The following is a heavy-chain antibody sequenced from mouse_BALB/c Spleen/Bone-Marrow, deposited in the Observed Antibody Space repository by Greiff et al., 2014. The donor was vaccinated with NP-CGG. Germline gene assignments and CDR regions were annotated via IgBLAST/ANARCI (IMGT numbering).Heavy chain of an antibody. CDR1: GYSFTDYN. J-gene: IGHJ3*01. Sequence: EVHLVESGPELVKPGASVKLSCKASGYSFTDYNMYWVKQSHGKSLEWIGYIDPYISGTRYNQKFKGKATLTVDKSSSTAFMHLNSLTSEDSAVYYCARFAFWGQGTLVTVSA. V-gene: IGHV1S135*01. CDR2: IDPYISGT. CDR3: ARFAF.